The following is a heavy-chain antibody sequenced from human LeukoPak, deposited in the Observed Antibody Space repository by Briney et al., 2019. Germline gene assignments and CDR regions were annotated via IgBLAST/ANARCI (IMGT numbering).Heavy chain of an antibody. CDR3: ASRYSSSWLPSGY. CDR1: GFTFSSYS. J-gene: IGHJ4*02. Sequence: GGSLRLSCAASGFTFSSYSMNWVRQAPGKGLEWVSSISSGSSYIYYADSMKGRFTISRDNSKNTLYLQMNSLRGEDTAVYYCASRYSSSWLPSGYWGQGTLVTVSS. D-gene: IGHD6-13*01. V-gene: IGHV3-21*01. CDR2: ISSGSSYI.